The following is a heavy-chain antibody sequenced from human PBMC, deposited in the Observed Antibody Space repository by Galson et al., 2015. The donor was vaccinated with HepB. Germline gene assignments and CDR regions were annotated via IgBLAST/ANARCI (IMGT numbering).Heavy chain of an antibody. V-gene: IGHV3-30*18. D-gene: IGHD2-8*01. CDR3: AKGRVYAMYYMDV. CDR1: GFTFSSYG. J-gene: IGHJ6*03. CDR2: ISYDGSNK. Sequence: SLRLSCAASGFTFSSYGMHWVRQAPGKGLEWVAVISYDGSNKYYADSVKGRFTISRDNSKNTLYLQMNSLRAEDTAVYYCAKGRVYAMYYMDVWGKGTTVTVSS.